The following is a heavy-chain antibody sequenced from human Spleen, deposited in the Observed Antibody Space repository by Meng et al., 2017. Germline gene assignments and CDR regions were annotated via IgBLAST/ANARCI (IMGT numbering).Heavy chain of an antibody. Sequence: QVQLQESGPGLVKPSQTLSLTCTVSSGSIDSTDYYWSWIRQPPGKGLEWIGDINHSGSTNYNPSLKSRVTISVGTSKNQFSLKLSSVTAADTAVYYCAVKDYTFWSGYSSYYWGQGTLVTVSS. CDR1: SGSIDSTDYY. CDR2: INHSGST. D-gene: IGHD3-3*01. V-gene: IGHV4-30-4*08. J-gene: IGHJ4*02. CDR3: AVKDYTFWSGYSSYY.